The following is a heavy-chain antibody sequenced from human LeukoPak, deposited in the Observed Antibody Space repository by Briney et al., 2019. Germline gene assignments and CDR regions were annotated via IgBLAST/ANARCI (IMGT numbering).Heavy chain of an antibody. D-gene: IGHD1-26*01. CDR1: GFTFSSYA. J-gene: IGHJ4*02. CDR2: ISGSGGST. CDR3: AKDQEVGATTIDY. V-gene: IGHV3-23*01. Sequence: PGGPLRLSCAASGFTFSSYAMSWVRQAPGKGLEWVSAISGSGGSTYYADSVKGRFTFSRDNSKNTLFLQMNSLRAEDTAVYYCAKDQEVGATTIDYWGQGTLVTVSS.